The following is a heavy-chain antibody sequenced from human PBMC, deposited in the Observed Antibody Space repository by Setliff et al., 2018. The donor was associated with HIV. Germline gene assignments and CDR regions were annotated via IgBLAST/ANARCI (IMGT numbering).Heavy chain of an antibody. Sequence: ASVKVSCKASGYTFTSYYLHWVRQAPGQGLEWMGGTNPMLGTPNYAQKFQGRVTITTDGSASTVYMELRGLRSEDTAVYCCARDRTYYYEGSGYHSDTWGQGTLVTVSS. CDR3: ARDRTYYYEGSGYHSDT. V-gene: IGHV1-46*01. CDR2: TNPMLGTP. CDR1: GYTFTSYY. J-gene: IGHJ5*02. D-gene: IGHD3-22*01.